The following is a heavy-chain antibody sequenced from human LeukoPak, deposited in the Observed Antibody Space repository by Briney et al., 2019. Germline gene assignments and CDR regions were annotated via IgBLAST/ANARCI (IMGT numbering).Heavy chain of an antibody. Sequence: SETLSLTRTVSGGSLSSSSFYWGWIRPPPGEGLEWIGSIYYSGSTYYNPSLKSRVTISVDTSKNQFSLKLSSVTAADTAVYYCAIWFGELLSYFDYWGQGTLVTVSS. V-gene: IGHV4-39*01. CDR1: GGSLSSSSFY. CDR2: IYYSGST. CDR3: AIWFGELLSYFDY. D-gene: IGHD3-10*01. J-gene: IGHJ4*02.